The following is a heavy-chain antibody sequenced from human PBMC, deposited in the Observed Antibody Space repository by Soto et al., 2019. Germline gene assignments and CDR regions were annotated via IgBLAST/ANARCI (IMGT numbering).Heavy chain of an antibody. CDR2: INPNSGGT. Sequence: GASVKVSCKASGYTFTGYYIPWVRQAPGQGLEWMGLINPNSGGTNYAQKFHGRVSMTRDTSISTAYMELSRLRSDDTAFYYCARGEDFHYYYYYGMDVWGQGTTVTVSS. V-gene: IGHV1-2*02. CDR1: GYTFTGYY. D-gene: IGHD3-3*01. CDR3: ARGEDFHYYYYYGMDV. J-gene: IGHJ6*02.